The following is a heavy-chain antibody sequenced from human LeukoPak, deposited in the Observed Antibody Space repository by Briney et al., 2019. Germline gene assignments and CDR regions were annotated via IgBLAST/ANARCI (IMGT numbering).Heavy chain of an antibody. Sequence: GASVKVSCKASGYTFTSYYMHWVRQAPGQGLEWMGIINPSGGSTSYAQKFQGRVTMTRDMSTSTVYMELSSLRSEDTAVYYCARDPPQDLNNYYDSSGYYSTGMDVWGKGTTVTVSS. CDR1: GYTFTSYY. V-gene: IGHV1-46*01. J-gene: IGHJ6*04. D-gene: IGHD3-22*01. CDR2: INPSGGST. CDR3: ARDPPQDLNNYYDSSGYYSTGMDV.